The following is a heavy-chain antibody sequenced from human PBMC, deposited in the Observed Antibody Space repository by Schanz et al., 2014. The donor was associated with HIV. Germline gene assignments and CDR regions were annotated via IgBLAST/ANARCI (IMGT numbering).Heavy chain of an antibody. Sequence: QVQLVQSGAEVEKPGSSVRVSCKASGETFSNYVISWVRQAPGKGLEGRGGIIPISGTANYAQKFQGRVTMTADESTSTAYMELSSLRSEDTAVYYCARDSPVAAGTLDYWGQGTLVTVSS. CDR3: ARDSPVAAGTLDY. CDR1: GETFSNYV. V-gene: IGHV1-69*01. J-gene: IGHJ4*02. CDR2: IIPISGTA. D-gene: IGHD6-13*01.